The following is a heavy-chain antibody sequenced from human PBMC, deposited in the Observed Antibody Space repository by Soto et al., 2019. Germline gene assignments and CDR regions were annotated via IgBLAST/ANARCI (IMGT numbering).Heavy chain of an antibody. V-gene: IGHV3-30*18. CDR3: AKDRYSSGWWGAFDP. D-gene: IGHD6-19*01. CDR2: ISYDGSNI. J-gene: IGHJ5*02. CDR1: GFTFRNHG. Sequence: QVQLVESGGGVVQPGRSLRLSCEVSGFTFRNHGMHWVRQAPGKGLEWVAVISYDGSNIYYADSVKGRFTISRDNSKNPLSLQMNSLRAEDTAVYYCAKDRYSSGWWGAFDPWGQGTLVTVSS.